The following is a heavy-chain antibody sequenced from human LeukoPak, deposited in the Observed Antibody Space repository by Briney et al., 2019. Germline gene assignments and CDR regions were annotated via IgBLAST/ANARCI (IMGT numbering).Heavy chain of an antibody. CDR3: ARGSYCGGDCYALMDY. CDR1: GYTFTGYY. CDR2: INPNSGDT. D-gene: IGHD2-21*02. V-gene: IGHV1-2*02. J-gene: IGHJ4*02. Sequence: GASVKVSCKASGYTFTGYYMHWVRQAPGQGLEWMGWINPNSGDTNYAQKFQGRITLTRDTSITTAYMEVSRLRSDDTAVYYCARGSYCGGDCYALMDYWGQGTLVTVSS.